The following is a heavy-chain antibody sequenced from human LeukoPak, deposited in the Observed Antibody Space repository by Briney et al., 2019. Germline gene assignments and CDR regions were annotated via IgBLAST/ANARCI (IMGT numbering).Heavy chain of an antibody. D-gene: IGHD3-10*01. CDR2: IYSSGST. Sequence: SETLSLTCTVSGGSISSYYWSWIRQPAGKGLEWIGRIYSSGSTNYNPSLKSRVTMSVDTSKNQFSLKLSSVIAADTAVYYCARDLIVPVGLTGSGTYSTDYWGQGILVTVSS. CDR1: GGSISSYY. CDR3: ARDLIVPVGLTGSGTYSTDY. J-gene: IGHJ4*02. V-gene: IGHV4-4*07.